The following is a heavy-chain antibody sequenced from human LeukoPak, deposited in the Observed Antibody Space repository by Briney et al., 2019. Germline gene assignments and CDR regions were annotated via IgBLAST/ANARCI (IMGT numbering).Heavy chain of an antibody. CDR3: ARYDRTLDY. CDR2: ISTIGSTI. D-gene: IGHD1-1*01. CDR1: GVTFSSYE. V-gene: IGHV3-48*03. J-gene: IGHJ4*02. Sequence: GGSLRLSCAASGVTFSSYEMNWVRQAPGEGLEWVSYISTIGSTIYYADSAKGGFTISRDNAKNSLFLQTNSLRAEGTAVYYWARYDRTLDYWGQGTLVTVSS.